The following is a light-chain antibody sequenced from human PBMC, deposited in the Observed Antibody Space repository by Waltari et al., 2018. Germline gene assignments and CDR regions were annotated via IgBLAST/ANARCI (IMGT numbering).Light chain of an antibody. CDR1: QSRNVAY. CDR2: GAL. V-gene: IGKV3-20*01. Sequence: EIVLMQSPGTLSLSPGEKAILSCRASQSRNVAYVAWYQHKSGQAPRLLIYGALYRAADIPDRFSGSGSGTDFTLTITRLEPDDFAVYYCQQYDTSPGTFGQGTRLEMK. J-gene: IGKJ2*01. CDR3: QQYDTSPGT.